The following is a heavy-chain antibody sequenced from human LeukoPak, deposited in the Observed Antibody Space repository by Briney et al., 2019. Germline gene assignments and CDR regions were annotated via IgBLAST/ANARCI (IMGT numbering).Heavy chain of an antibody. J-gene: IGHJ6*02. V-gene: IGHV3-11*01. CDR1: GFTFSDYY. Sequence: GGSLRLSCAASGFTFSDYYMSWIRQAPGKGLEWVSYISSSGSTIYYAYSVKGRFTISRDNAKNSLYLQMNSLRAEDTAVYYCARDPLPHLDYYGMDVWGQGTTVTVSS. CDR3: ARDPLPHLDYYGMDV. CDR2: ISSSGSTI. D-gene: IGHD3-16*01.